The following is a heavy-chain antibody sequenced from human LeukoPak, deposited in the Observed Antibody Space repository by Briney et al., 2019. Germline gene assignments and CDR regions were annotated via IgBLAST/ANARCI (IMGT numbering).Heavy chain of an antibody. CDR2: IYYSGST. J-gene: IGHJ4*02. CDR1: GGSISSSSYY. Sequence: SETLSLTCTVSGGSISSSSYYWGWIRQPPGKGLEWIGSIYYSGSTYYNPSLKSRVTISVDTSKNQFSLKLSSVTAADTAVYYCARRSSMVRGVIRPASWGQGTLVTVSS. D-gene: IGHD3-10*01. V-gene: IGHV4-39*01. CDR3: ARRSSMVRGVIRPAS.